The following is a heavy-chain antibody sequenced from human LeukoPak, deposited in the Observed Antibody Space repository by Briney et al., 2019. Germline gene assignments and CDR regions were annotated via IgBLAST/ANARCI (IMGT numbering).Heavy chain of an antibody. CDR1: GFTFSSYA. Sequence: GSLRLSCAASGFTFSSYAMSWIRQPPGKGLEWIGEINHSGSTNYNPSLKSRVTISVDTSKNQFSLKLSSVTAADTAVYYCARGAVVVVAATSRYYGMDVWGQGTTVTVSS. CDR3: ARGAVVVVAATSRYYGMDV. J-gene: IGHJ6*02. V-gene: IGHV4-34*01. D-gene: IGHD2-15*01. CDR2: INHSGST.